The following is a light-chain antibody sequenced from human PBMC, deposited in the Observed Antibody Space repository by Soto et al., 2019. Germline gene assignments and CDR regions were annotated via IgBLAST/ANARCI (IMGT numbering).Light chain of an antibody. J-gene: IGLJ2*01. Sequence: QSVLTQPPSASGTTGKRVAISCSGGSSDIGTNPVNWYLHLPGAAPKLLIYRDNQRPSGVPDRFSGSNSGTSASLTISGLQSEDEADYFCSAWDDSIYGPVFGGGTKLTVL. V-gene: IGLV1-44*01. CDR1: SSDIGTNP. CDR2: RDN. CDR3: SAWDDSIYGPV.